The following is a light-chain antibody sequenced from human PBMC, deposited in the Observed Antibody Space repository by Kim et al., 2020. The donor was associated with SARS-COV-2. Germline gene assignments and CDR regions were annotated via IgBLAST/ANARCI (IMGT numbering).Light chain of an antibody. Sequence: ALGQTISITCPRSDVGNYDAGCYHQKPGRAPVLVIFCKNNRPPGIPHRFSGSSSGNTASLTITGAQAEDEADYYCNSRYSSGNLLVFGGGTQLTVL. CDR1: DVGNYD. J-gene: IGLJ2*01. CDR3: NSRYSSGNLLV. V-gene: IGLV3-19*01. CDR2: CKN.